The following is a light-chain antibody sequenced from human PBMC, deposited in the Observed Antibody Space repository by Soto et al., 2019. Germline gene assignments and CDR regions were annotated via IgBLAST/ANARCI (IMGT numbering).Light chain of an antibody. CDR3: QQYGSSGT. J-gene: IGKJ1*01. CDR2: GAS. Sequence: DIVMKQSPATLSVAPGERVTFSCRASQGVSRKLAWYQHKPGQAPRLLISGASNRATGIPDRFSGSGSGTDFTLTISRLEPEDFAVYYCQQYGSSGTFGQGTKVDIK. V-gene: IGKV3-20*01. CDR1: QGVSRK.